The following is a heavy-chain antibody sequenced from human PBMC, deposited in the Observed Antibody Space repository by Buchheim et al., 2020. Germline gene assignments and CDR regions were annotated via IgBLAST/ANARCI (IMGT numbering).Heavy chain of an antibody. CDR1: GFTFSSYW. Sequence: EVQLVESGGGLVQPGGSLRLSCAASGFTFSSYWMSWVRQAPGKGLEWVANIKQDGSEKYYVDSVKGRFTISRDNAKNSLSLQMNSLRAEDTAVYYCARRVEAQWLPYEEYYFDYWGQGTL. CDR3: ARRVEAQWLPYEEYYFDY. D-gene: IGHD6-19*01. CDR2: IKQDGSEK. J-gene: IGHJ4*02. V-gene: IGHV3-7*01.